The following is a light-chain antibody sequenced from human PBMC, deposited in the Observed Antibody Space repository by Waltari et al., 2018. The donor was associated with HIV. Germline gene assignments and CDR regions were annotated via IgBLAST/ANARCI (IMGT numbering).Light chain of an antibody. CDR3: QHSRT. CDR2: AAS. CDR1: QNINNY. Sequence: DIQMTQSPSSVSASVGDRVTITCRTNQNINNYLNWYPHTPGKAPKLLIYAASSLQSGVPLRFGGSGSGTDFTLTISSLQPEDFTTYYCQHSRTFGQGTKVDIK. J-gene: IGKJ1*01. V-gene: IGKV1-39*01.